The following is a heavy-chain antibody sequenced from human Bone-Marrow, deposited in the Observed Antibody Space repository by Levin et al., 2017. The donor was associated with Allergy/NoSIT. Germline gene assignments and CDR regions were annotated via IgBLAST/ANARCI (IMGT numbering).Heavy chain of an antibody. CDR1: GASITSKIHY. CDR2: IYYTGST. J-gene: IGHJ4*02. Sequence: PSETLSLTCTVSGASITSKIHYWGWIRQPPGKGLEWIGSIYYTGSTYYSPSLKSRVTISVDTSKNLFSLKLTSVTATDTAVYYCARHGGSYQSVVDYWGQGTLVTVSS. CDR3: ARHGGSYQSVVDY. V-gene: IGHV4-39*02. D-gene: IGHD2-15*01.